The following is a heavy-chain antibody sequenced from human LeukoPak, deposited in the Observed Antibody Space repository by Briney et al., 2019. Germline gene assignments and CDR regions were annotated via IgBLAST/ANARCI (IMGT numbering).Heavy chain of an antibody. Sequence: GGSLRLSCAASGFTFSSYSMTWVRQAPGKGLEWVSSISSSSGYIYYADSVKGRFTISRDNAKNSLYLQMNSLRAEDTAVYYCARGGLWSGYFVWFDPWGQGTLVTVSS. CDR2: ISSSSGYI. J-gene: IGHJ5*02. CDR1: GFTFSSYS. D-gene: IGHD3-3*01. CDR3: ARGGLWSGYFVWFDP. V-gene: IGHV3-21*01.